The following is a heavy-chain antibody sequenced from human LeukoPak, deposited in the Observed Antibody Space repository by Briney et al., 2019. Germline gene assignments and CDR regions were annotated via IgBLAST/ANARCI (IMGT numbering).Heavy chain of an antibody. CDR2: ISAYNGNT. CDR1: GYTFTIYG. V-gene: IGHV1-18*01. Sequence: ASVKVSCKASGYTFTIYGISWVRQAPGQGLEWMGWISAYNGNTNYAQKLQGRVTMTTDTSTSTAYMELRSLRSDDTAVYYCARDTLVVVVPAAIPPREDYYYYGMDVWGQGTTVTVSS. J-gene: IGHJ6*02. CDR3: ARDTLVVVVPAAIPPREDYYYYGMDV. D-gene: IGHD2-2*01.